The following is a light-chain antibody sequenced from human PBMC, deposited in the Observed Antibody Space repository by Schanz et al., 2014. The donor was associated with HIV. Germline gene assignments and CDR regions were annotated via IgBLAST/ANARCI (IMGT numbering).Light chain of an antibody. CDR2: DNI. CDR3: GTWDTSLSEGV. J-gene: IGLJ3*02. CDR1: SSNIGNNY. V-gene: IGLV1-51*01. Sequence: QSVLTQPPSVSAAPGQKVTISCSGSSSNIGNNYVSWYQQLPGTAPKLLIYDNIYRPSGIPDRFSASKSGTSATLAIIGVQTGDEGDYYCGTWDTSLSEGVFGGGTKLTVL.